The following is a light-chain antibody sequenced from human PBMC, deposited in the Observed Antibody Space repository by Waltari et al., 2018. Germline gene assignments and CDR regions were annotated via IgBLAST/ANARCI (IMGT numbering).Light chain of an antibody. J-gene: IGLJ3*02. CDR1: SGHITNV. CDR3: ETGGHGTWV. V-gene: IGLV4-69*01. Sequence: QLVLTQSPSASASLGASVKPTCTLSSGHITNVIACHQQQPGTGPRYLMKVNSDGSHRKGDDIPDRFSGSGSGPERYLTISSLQSEDEADYYCETGGHGTWVFGGGTKLTVL. CDR2: VNSDGSH.